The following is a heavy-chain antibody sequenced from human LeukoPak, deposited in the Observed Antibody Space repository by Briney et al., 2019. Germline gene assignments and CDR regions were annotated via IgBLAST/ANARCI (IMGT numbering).Heavy chain of an antibody. CDR2: IYYSGST. V-gene: IGHV4-59*01. Sequence: SETLSLTCTVSGGSISSYYWSWIRQPPGKGLEWIGYIYYSGSTNYNPSLKSRVTISVDTFKNQFSLKLSSVTAADTAVYYCARARSGWSRLFDYWGQGTLVTVSS. D-gene: IGHD6-19*01. J-gene: IGHJ4*02. CDR1: GGSISSYY. CDR3: ARARSGWSRLFDY.